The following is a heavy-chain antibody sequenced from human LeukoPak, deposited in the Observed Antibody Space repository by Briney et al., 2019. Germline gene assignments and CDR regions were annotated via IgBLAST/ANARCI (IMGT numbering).Heavy chain of an antibody. CDR1: GGSISSSSYY. D-gene: IGHD2-15*01. Sequence: PSETLSLTCTVSGGSISSSSYYWGWIRQPPGKGLEWIGSIYYSGSTYYNPSLKSRVTISVDTSKDQFSLKLSSVTAADTAVYYCARDCSGGSCSEYDAFDIWGQGTMVTVSS. J-gene: IGHJ3*02. CDR3: ARDCSGGSCSEYDAFDI. V-gene: IGHV4-39*07. CDR2: IYYSGST.